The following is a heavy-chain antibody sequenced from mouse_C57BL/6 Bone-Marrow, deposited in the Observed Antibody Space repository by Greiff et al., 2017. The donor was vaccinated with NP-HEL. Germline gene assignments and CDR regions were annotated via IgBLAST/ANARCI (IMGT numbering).Heavy chain of an antibody. D-gene: IGHD3-1*01. CDR2: LWGGGST. V-gene: IGHV2-9*01. CDR1: GFSLTSYG. CDR3: AKHPLGAY. Sequence: QVQLQQSGPGLVAPSQSLSITCTVSGFSLTSYGVDWVRQPPGKGLEWLGVLWGGGSTNYTSALMSQLSISKDNSKSQVFLKMNSLHTDDTAMYYCAKHPLGAYWGQGTLVTVSA. J-gene: IGHJ3*01.